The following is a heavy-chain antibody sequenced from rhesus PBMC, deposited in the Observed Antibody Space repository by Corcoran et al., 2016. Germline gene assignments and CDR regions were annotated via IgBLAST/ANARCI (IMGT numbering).Heavy chain of an antibody. CDR2: INSYGGNT. CDR1: GFTFSSYD. CDR3: AILGIAAAGDFDY. V-gene: IGHV3S5*01. D-gene: IGHD6-25*01. Sequence: EVQLVETGGGLVQPGGSLKLPCAASGFTFSSYDLTWVRQAPGKGLEWVSAINSYGGNTYHADSVKGPFTIFRDNSKNTLSLQMNSLRTEDTAVYYCAILGIAAAGDFDYWGQGVLVTVSS. J-gene: IGHJ4*01.